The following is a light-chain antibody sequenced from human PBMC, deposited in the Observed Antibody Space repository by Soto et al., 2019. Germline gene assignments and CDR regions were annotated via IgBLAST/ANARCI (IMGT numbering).Light chain of an antibody. CDR1: NSDVGVYDF. Sequence: QSVLTQPASVSGSPGQSITISCTGTNSDVGVYDFVSWYEQHPGKAPKLLIYEVNKRPSGVSNRFSGSKSGNTASMAICGLQAEDEADYYCCSYAGSTTLFGGGTQRTV. J-gene: IGLJ7*01. CDR3: CSYAGSTTL. V-gene: IGLV2-23*02. CDR2: EVN.